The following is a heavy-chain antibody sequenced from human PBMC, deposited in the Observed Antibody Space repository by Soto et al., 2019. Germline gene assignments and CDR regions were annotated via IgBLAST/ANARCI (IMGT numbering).Heavy chain of an antibody. V-gene: IGHV1-8*01. D-gene: IGHD6-13*01. Sequence: QVQLVQSGAEVKKPGASVKISCKTSGYTFTSYDISWLRQATGQGPEWMGWIKPYNGNSGFAGKFQGRITLTRNTSITTVYMEMTSLTSEDTAVYYCARGLGAAGTCYGLPVDVWGQGTRVTVTS. CDR1: GYTFTSYD. CDR2: IKPYNGNS. CDR3: ARGLGAAGTCYGLPVDV. J-gene: IGHJ3*01.